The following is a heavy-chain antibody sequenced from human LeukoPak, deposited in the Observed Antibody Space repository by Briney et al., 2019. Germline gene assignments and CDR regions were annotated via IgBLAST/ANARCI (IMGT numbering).Heavy chain of an antibody. CDR1: GFTFSSYW. V-gene: IGHV3-48*04. D-gene: IGHD1-7*01. J-gene: IGHJ5*02. CDR3: ARDSLDWNYDSNWFDP. CDR2: ISSSGSTI. Sequence: GGSLRLSCAASGFTFSSYWMSWVRQAPGKGLEWASYISSSGSTIYYADSVKGRFTISRDNAKNSLYLQMNSLRAEDTAVYYCARDSLDWNYDSNWFDPWGQGTLVTVSS.